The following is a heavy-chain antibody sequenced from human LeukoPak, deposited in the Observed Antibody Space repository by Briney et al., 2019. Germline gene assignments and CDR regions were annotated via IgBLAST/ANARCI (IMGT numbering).Heavy chain of an antibody. CDR2: ISAYNGDT. CDR1: GYTFTSYG. J-gene: IGHJ5*02. Sequence: ASVKVSCKTSGYTFTSYGISWVRQAPGQGLEWMGWISAYNGDTNYTQKLQGRVTMTTDTSTSTAYMELRSLRSDDTAVYYCARDPRRISMVRGVIINNWFDPLGQGTLVTVSS. D-gene: IGHD3-10*01. V-gene: IGHV1-18*01. CDR3: ARDPRRISMVRGVIINNWFDP.